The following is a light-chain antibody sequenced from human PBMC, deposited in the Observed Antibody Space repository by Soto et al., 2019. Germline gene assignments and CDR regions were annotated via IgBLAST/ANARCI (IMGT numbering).Light chain of an antibody. Sequence: DIVLTQSPGSLSLFLWEVATLSCRASQSVSSSYLAWYRQKPGQAPRLLIHDASSRATGISDRFTGSGSGTDFTLTITTLEPEDFAVYYCQQYGSSPRTFGLGTKVDI. CDR2: DAS. J-gene: IGKJ1*01. CDR3: QQYGSSPRT. V-gene: IGKV3-20*01. CDR1: QSVSSSY.